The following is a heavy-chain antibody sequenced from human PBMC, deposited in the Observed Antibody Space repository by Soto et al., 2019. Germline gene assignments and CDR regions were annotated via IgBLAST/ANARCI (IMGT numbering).Heavy chain of an antibody. CDR3: AKGHSDYQGDYNYYGMDA. V-gene: IGHV3-23*01. Sequence: GGSLRLSFAASGFPFSSYAISWVRQAPGRGLEWVAASTGAGGGTYNLEAVKGRFTVSRDNSKKTVYLQLDGLRAEDTAVYYCAKGHSDYQGDYNYYGMDAWVQGTTVTVSS. CDR2: STGAGGGT. D-gene: IGHD6-25*01. CDR1: GFPFSSYA. J-gene: IGHJ6*02.